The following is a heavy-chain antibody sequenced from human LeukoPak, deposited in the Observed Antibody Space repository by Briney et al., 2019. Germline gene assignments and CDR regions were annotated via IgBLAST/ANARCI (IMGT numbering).Heavy chain of an antibody. V-gene: IGHV3-30*18. CDR2: ISYDGSNK. Sequence: GGSLRLSCAASGFTLSNAWMSWVRQAPGKGLEWVAVISYDGSNKYYADSVKGRFTISRDNSKNTLYLQMNSLRAEDTAVYYCAKTRGRDLDYWGQGTLVTVSS. J-gene: IGHJ4*02. CDR3: AKTRGRDLDY. CDR1: GFTLSNAW. D-gene: IGHD3-10*01.